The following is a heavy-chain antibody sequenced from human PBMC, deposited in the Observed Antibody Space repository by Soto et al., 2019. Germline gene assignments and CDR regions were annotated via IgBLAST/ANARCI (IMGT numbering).Heavy chain of an antibody. CDR1: GFTFSSYS. Sequence: PGGCLRHSCAASGFTFSSYSMNWVRQAPGKGLEWISYISSSSSTIYYADSVKGRFTISRDNAKNSLHLQMNSLRAEDTAVYYCARDIIWAQQLSGYFDYWGQGTLVTVSS. J-gene: IGHJ4*02. CDR2: ISSSSSTI. CDR3: ARDIIWAQQLSGYFDY. D-gene: IGHD6-13*01. V-gene: IGHV3-48*01.